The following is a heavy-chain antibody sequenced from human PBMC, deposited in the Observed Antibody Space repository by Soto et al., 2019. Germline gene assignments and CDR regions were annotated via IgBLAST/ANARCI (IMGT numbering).Heavy chain of an antibody. J-gene: IGHJ4*02. CDR2: IWYDGSNK. Sequence: QVQLVESGGGVVQPGRSLRLSCAASGFTFSSYGMHWVRQAPGKGLEWVAVIWYDGSNKYYADSVKGRFTISRDNSKNTLYMQMNRVRAEDTAVYYCARDGATYYDFWSGYSKPFDYWGQGTLVTVSS. CDR1: GFTFSSYG. V-gene: IGHV3-33*01. D-gene: IGHD3-3*01. CDR3: ARDGATYYDFWSGYSKPFDY.